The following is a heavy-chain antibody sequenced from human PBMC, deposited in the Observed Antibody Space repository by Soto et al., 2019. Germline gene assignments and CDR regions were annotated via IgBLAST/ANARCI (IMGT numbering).Heavy chain of an antibody. CDR1: GDSINSRY. J-gene: IGHJ4*02. CDR2: IDYVGST. D-gene: IGHD3-10*01. CDR3: VRQRGNYFGF. V-gene: IGHV4-59*11. Sequence: SETLSLTCSVSGDSINSRYWSWIRQPPGKGLEWIGYIDYVGSTNYAPSLQSRVTMSVDTSKNQVSLKLRYVTAADTAVYYCVRQRGNYFGFWVQGTMVTVSS.